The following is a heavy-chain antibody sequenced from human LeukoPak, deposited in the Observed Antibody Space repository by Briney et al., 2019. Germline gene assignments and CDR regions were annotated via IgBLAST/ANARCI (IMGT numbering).Heavy chain of an antibody. CDR1: GFTFSSYW. J-gene: IGHJ5*02. V-gene: IGHV3-7*01. Sequence: GGSLRLSCAASGFTFSSYWMSWVRQAPGKGLEWVANIKQDGSEKYYVDSVKGRFTISRDNAKNSLYLQMNSLRAEDTAAYYCARDHTVTIFGVVIPNWFDPWGQGTLVTVSS. CDR2: IKQDGSEK. CDR3: ARDHTVTIFGVVIPNWFDP. D-gene: IGHD3-3*01.